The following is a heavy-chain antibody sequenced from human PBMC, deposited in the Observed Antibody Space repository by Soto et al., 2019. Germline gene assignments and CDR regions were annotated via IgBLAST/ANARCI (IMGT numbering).Heavy chain of an antibody. CDR1: GFTFSSYA. CDR3: AKDWPFIAVAPSGVFDY. J-gene: IGHJ4*02. V-gene: IGHV3-23*01. D-gene: IGHD6-19*01. CDR2: ISGSGGST. Sequence: GGSLRLSCAASGFTFSSYAMSWVRQAPGKGLEWVSAISGSGGSTYYADSVKGRFTISRDNSKNTLYLQMNSLRAEDTAVYYCAKDWPFIAVAPSGVFDYWGQGTLVTVSS.